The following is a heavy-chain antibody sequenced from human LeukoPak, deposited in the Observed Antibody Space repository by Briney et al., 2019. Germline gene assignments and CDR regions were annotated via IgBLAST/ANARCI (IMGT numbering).Heavy chain of an antibody. Sequence: SETLSLTCTVSGGSISSGSYYWSWVRQPAWKGLEWVGRIYTSGSTNYNPSLKSRVTISVDTSKNQFSLKLSSVTAADTAVYYCARSPGGLYYDCSGTTPFDYWGQGTLVTVSS. CDR2: IYTSGST. V-gene: IGHV4-61*02. CDR3: ARSPGGLYYDCSGTTPFDY. CDR1: GGSISSGSYY. J-gene: IGHJ4*02. D-gene: IGHD3-22*01.